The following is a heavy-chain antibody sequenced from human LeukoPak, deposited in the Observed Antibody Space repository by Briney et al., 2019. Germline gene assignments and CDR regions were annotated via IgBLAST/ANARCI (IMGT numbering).Heavy chain of an antibody. CDR2: INPKTGNT. V-gene: IGHV1-8*01. CDR1: GYVFPNYD. D-gene: IGHD2-2*01. Sequence: ASVKVSCKASGYVFPNYDINWVRQATGQGLEWMGWINPKTGNTGYAQKFQGRVTMTRDTSTNTAYMELSSLRLEDTAVYYCARDQYPYGLDVWGQGTTVTVSS. J-gene: IGHJ6*02. CDR3: ARDQYPYGLDV.